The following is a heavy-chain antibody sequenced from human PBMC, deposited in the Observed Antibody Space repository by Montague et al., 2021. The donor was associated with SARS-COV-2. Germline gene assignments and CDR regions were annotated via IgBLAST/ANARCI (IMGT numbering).Heavy chain of an antibody. Sequence: SLRLSCAVSGFTFTTFSTYTMHWVRQAPGKGLEWVAFISYDGGKKFYADSVKGRFTISGDNSKNTLHLQMNSLKAEDTAVYYCAREGYTSGWYPSYYFDYWGQGTPVTVSS. CDR2: ISYDGGKK. V-gene: IGHV3-30*04. CDR1: GFTFTTFSTYT. CDR3: AREGYTSGWYPSYYFDY. J-gene: IGHJ4*02. D-gene: IGHD6-19*01.